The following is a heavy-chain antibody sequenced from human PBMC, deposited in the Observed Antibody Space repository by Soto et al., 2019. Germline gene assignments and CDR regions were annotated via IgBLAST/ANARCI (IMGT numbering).Heavy chain of an antibody. D-gene: IGHD5-12*01. V-gene: IGHV1-18*04. CDR2: ISAHNGYT. CDR3: ARGWLVTNGPFDP. CDR1: GYTFNSHG. Sequence: QVQLVQSGAEVRKPGASVKVSCKASGYTFNSHGISWVRQAPGHGLEWMGWISAHNGYTKYSQMFQGRVTLTTDTSTSTAYMELRSLRSDDTAVYYWARGWLVTNGPFDPWGQGTLVTVSP. J-gene: IGHJ5*02.